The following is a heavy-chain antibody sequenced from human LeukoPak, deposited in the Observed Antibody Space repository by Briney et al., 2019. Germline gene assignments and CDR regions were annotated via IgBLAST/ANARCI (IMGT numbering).Heavy chain of an antibody. V-gene: IGHV3-30-3*01. J-gene: IGHJ6*02. D-gene: IGHD2-15*01. Sequence: GRSLRLSCAASGFTFSSYAMHWVRQAPGKGLEWVAVISYDGSNKYYADSVKGRFTISRDNSKNTLYLQMNSLRAEDTAVYYCARRAVGGYYYYGMDVWGQETTVTVSS. CDR1: GFTFSSYA. CDR3: ARRAVGGYYYYGMDV. CDR2: ISYDGSNK.